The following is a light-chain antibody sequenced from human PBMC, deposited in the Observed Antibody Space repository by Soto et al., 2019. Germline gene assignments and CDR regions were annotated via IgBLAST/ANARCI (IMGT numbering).Light chain of an antibody. Sequence: AIQLSQSPSSLSASVGDRVTITCRASQGISSALAWYQQKPGKAPKLLIYDASSLESGVPSRFSGSGSGTDFTLTISSLQPEDFATYYCQQFNSYPITFGQGTRLEIK. J-gene: IGKJ5*01. CDR2: DAS. CDR3: QQFNSYPIT. V-gene: IGKV1-13*02. CDR1: QGISSA.